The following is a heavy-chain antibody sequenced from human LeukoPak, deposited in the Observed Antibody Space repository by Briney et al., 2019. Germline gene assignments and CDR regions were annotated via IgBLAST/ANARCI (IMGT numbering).Heavy chain of an antibody. V-gene: IGHV3-48*04. CDR2: ISSATSTI. CDR3: AIATADGPGAIEDWFDP. D-gene: IGHD6-13*01. CDR1: GFTFSSSG. Sequence: GGSLRLSCAASGFTFSSSGMNWVRQAPGKGLEWVSYISSATSTIYYADSVKGRFTISRDNAKNSLYLQMNSLRAEDTAVYYCAIATADGPGAIEDWFDPWGQGTLVTVSS. J-gene: IGHJ5*02.